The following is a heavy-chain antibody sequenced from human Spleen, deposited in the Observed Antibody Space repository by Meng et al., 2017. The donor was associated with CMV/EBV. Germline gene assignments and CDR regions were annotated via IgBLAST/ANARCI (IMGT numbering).Heavy chain of an antibody. Sequence: SETLSLTCTVSGGSVTSSRYWGWIRQPLGEGLEWIATIYYSGTTNYNPSLKSRVTISIDTSNNQFSLNLNSVTAADTAMYYCARVDTFMGAFDYWGQGTLVTVSS. CDR1: GGSVTSSRY. J-gene: IGHJ4*02. CDR3: ARVDTFMGAFDY. D-gene: IGHD2-2*02. V-gene: IGHV4-39*07. CDR2: IYYSGTT.